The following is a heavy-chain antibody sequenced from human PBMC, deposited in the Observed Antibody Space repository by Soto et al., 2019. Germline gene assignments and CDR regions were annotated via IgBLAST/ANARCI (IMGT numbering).Heavy chain of an antibody. CDR3: AKERKAPTGYYFDY. D-gene: IGHD3-10*01. J-gene: IGHJ4*02. V-gene: IGHV3-23*01. CDR2: ISGSGGST. CDR1: GFTFSSYA. Sequence: GESLKISCAASGFTFSSYAMSWVRQAPGKGLEWVSAISGSGGSTYYADSVKGRFTISRDNSKNTLYLQMNSLRAEDTAVYYCAKERKAPTGYYFDYWGQGTLVTVSS.